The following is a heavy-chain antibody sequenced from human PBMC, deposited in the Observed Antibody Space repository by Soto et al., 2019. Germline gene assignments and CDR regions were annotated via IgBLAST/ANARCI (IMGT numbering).Heavy chain of an antibody. D-gene: IGHD3-10*01. Sequence: SLRLSCAASGFTFSSYGMHWVRQAPGKGLEWVAVIWYDGSNKYYADSVKGRFTISRDNSKNTLYLQMNSPRAEDTAVYYCARESGSGERYYYYGMDVWGQGTTVTVSS. CDR3: ARESGSGERYYYYGMDV. V-gene: IGHV3-33*01. CDR2: IWYDGSNK. J-gene: IGHJ6*02. CDR1: GFTFSSYG.